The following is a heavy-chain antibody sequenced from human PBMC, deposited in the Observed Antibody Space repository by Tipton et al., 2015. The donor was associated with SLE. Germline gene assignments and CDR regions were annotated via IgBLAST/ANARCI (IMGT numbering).Heavy chain of an antibody. Sequence: GLVKPSETLSLTCTVSGGSISSGSYYWSWIRQPAGKGLEWIGRIYTSGSTNYNPSLKSRVTISVDTSKNQFSLKLSSVTAADTAVYYCARDISGYSSSWYFDLWGRGTLVTVSS. CDR1: GGSISSGSYY. CDR3: ARDISGYSSSWYFDL. J-gene: IGHJ2*01. CDR2: IYTSGST. V-gene: IGHV4-61*02. D-gene: IGHD6-13*01.